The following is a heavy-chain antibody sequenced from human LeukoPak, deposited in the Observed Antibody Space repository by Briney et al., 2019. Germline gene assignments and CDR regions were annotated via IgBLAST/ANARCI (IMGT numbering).Heavy chain of an antibody. V-gene: IGHV7-4-1*02. CDR1: GYTFTNYA. J-gene: IGHJ4*02. D-gene: IGHD3-9*01. CDR3: ARWGYDIWAGSFDY. CDR2: INTNTGNP. Sequence: ASVKVSCKASGYTFTNYAMNWVRQAPGQGLVWMGWINTNTGNPTYAQGFTGRFVFSLDTSVSTTYLQISSLEAEDTAVYYCARWGYDIWAGSFDYWGQGTLVTVSS.